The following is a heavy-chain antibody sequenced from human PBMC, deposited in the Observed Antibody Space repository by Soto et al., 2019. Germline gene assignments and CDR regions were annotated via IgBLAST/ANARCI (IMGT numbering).Heavy chain of an antibody. Sequence: SETLSLTCAVSGGSISSGGYSWSWIRQPPGKGLECIGYIYHSGSTYYNPSLKSRVTISVDRSKNQFSLKLSSVTAADTAVYYCARAMTTVTIFDYWGQGTLVTVSS. D-gene: IGHD4-17*01. CDR3: ARAMTTVTIFDY. V-gene: IGHV4-30-2*01. CDR1: GGSISSGGYS. CDR2: IYHSGST. J-gene: IGHJ4*02.